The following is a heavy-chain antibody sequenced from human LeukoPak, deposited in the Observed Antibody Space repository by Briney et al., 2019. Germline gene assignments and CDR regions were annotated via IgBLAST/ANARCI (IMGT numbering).Heavy chain of an antibody. Sequence: GASVKVSCKASGGTFSSYDISWVRQAPGQGLEWMGGIIPIFGTANYAQKFQGRVTITADESTSTAYMELSSLRSEDTAVYYCARDRLSIDFWSGYGMDIWGQGTTVTVSS. J-gene: IGHJ6*02. D-gene: IGHD3-3*01. CDR3: ARDRLSIDFWSGYGMDI. CDR1: GGTFSSYD. CDR2: IIPIFGTA. V-gene: IGHV1-69*13.